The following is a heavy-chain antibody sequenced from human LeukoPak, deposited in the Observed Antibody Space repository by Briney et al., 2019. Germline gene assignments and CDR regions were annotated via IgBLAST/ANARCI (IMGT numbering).Heavy chain of an antibody. CDR3: ARGSRGVPHDY. CDR2: INHSGST. Sequence: SETLSLTCAVSGGSFSAYYWTWIRQPPGKGLEWIGEINHSGSTNYNPSLKSRVTISVDTSKNQFSLKLSSVTAADTAVYYCARGSRGVPHDYWGQGTLVTVSS. V-gene: IGHV4-34*01. J-gene: IGHJ4*02. D-gene: IGHD3-10*01. CDR1: GGSFSAYY.